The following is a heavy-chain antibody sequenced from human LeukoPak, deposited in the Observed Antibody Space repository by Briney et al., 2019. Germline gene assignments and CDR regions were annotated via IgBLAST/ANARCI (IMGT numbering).Heavy chain of an antibody. CDR2: ISSSSSTI. J-gene: IGHJ4*02. Sequence: GGSLRLSCAASGFTFSSYSMNWVRQAPGKGLEWVSYISSSSSTIYYADSVKGRFTISRDNAKNSLYLQMNSLRVEDTAVYYCARDFSMVRGVIDYWGQGTLVTVSS. D-gene: IGHD3-10*01. V-gene: IGHV3-48*01. CDR1: GFTFSSYS. CDR3: ARDFSMVRGVIDY.